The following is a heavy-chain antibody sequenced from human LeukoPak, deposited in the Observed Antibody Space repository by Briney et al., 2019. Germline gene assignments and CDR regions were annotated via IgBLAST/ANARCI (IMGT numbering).Heavy chain of an antibody. CDR3: ARPSSGSYSDY. J-gene: IGHJ4*02. D-gene: IGHD1-26*01. CDR2: IYYSGST. Sequence: PSETLSLTCTVSGGSISNSSYYWGWIRQPPGKGLEWIGSIYYSGSTYYNPSLKSRVTISVDTSKNQFSLKLSSVTAADTAVYYCARPSSGSYSDYWGQGTLVTVSS. V-gene: IGHV4-39*01. CDR1: GGSISNSSYY.